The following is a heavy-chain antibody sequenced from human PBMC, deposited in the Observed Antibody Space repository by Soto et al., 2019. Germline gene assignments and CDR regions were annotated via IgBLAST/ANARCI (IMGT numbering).Heavy chain of an antibody. CDR1: GGSMSSYY. CDR3: ARIYGDYDDFFDY. D-gene: IGHD4-17*01. J-gene: IGHJ4*02. Sequence: LSLTCTVSGGSMSSYYWSWIRQPPGKGLEWIGYIYYSGNTNYNPSLKGRVTISVDTSQNQFSLKLSSVTAADTAVYYCARIYGDYDDFFDYWGQGTLVTVSS. V-gene: IGHV4-59*01. CDR2: IYYSGNT.